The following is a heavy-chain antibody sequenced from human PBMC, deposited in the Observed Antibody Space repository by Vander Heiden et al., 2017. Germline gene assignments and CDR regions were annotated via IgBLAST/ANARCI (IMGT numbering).Heavy chain of an antibody. CDR3: AKDSRDGYNVYYYYGMDV. Sequence: EVQLVESGGGLVQPGRSLRLSCAASGFTFDDYAMHWVRQAPGKGLEWVSGISWNSGSIGYADSVKGRFTISRDNAKNSLYLQMNSLRAEDTAVYYCAKDSRDGYNVYYYYGMDVWGQGTTVTVSS. D-gene: IGHD5-12*01. J-gene: IGHJ6*02. CDR2: ISWNSGSI. V-gene: IGHV3-9*01. CDR1: GFTFDDYA.